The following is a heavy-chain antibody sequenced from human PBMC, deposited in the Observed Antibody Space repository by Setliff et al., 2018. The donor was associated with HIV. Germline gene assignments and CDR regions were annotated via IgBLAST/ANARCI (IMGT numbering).Heavy chain of an antibody. J-gene: IGHJ4*02. CDR3: ARGGSYNWNYLGY. D-gene: IGHD1-20*01. V-gene: IGHV3-21*01. Sequence: PGGSLRLSCAASGFTFSSYSMNWVRQAPGKGLEWVSSISSSSSYIYYADSVKGRFTISRDNAKNSLYLQMNSLRAEDTAVYYCARGGSYNWNYLGYWGQGALVTVSS. CDR1: GFTFSSYS. CDR2: ISSSSSYI.